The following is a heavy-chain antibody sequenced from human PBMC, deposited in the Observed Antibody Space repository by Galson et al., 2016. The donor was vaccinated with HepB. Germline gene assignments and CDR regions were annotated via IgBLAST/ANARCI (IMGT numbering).Heavy chain of an antibody. D-gene: IGHD3-16*01. J-gene: IGHJ6*02. Sequence: SVKVSCKASGFNIPTSAVQWVRQARGQRPEWLGWIVVGRGDTNYAQKFQDRVTITWDMSTSTAYMELRSLRSEDTAVYFCAADFDRGRQFHYCYGMDVWGQGMTVTVSS. CDR1: GFNIPTSA. CDR3: AADFDRGRQFHYCYGMDV. CDR2: IVVGRGDT. V-gene: IGHV1-58*01.